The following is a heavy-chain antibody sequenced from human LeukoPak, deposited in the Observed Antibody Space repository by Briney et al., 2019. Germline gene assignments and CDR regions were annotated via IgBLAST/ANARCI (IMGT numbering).Heavy chain of an antibody. V-gene: IGHV4-34*01. J-gene: IGHJ4*02. CDR2: INHSGST. D-gene: IGHD6-19*01. CDR3: ARGSLRAVAGKLDC. CDR1: GGSFSGYY. Sequence: PSETLSLTCAVYGGSFSGYYWSWIRQPPGKGLEWIGEINHSGSTNYNPSLKSRVTISVDTSKNQFSLKLSSVTAADTAVYYCARGSLRAVAGKLDCWGQGTLVTVSS.